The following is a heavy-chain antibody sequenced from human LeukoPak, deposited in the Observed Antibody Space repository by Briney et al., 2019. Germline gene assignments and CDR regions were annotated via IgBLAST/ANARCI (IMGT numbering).Heavy chain of an antibody. D-gene: IGHD2-15*01. V-gene: IGHV3-48*01. J-gene: IGHJ4*02. CDR1: GFPLSSYS. Sequence: GGSLRLSCAASGFPLSSYSINWVRQAPGKGLEWVSYISSSGSAIYYVDSVKGRFTASRDNAKNSLFLQMSSPRAEDTAVYYCVRVKGSYFDYWGQGALVTVSS. CDR2: ISSSGSAI. CDR3: VRVKGSYFDY.